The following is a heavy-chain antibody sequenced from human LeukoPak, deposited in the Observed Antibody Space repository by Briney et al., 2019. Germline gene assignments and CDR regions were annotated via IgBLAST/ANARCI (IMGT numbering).Heavy chain of an antibody. Sequence: SGTLSLTCGVSGGSISSTNWWSWVRQPPGQGLEWIVEISLSGVNNYNPSLKSRVTMSLDRSKNHLSLTRTSVTAADTAVYYCSRESGAFSPFGYWGQGTLVTVSS. CDR2: ISLSGVN. D-gene: IGHD1-26*01. CDR3: SRESGAFSPFGY. CDR1: GGSISSTNW. V-gene: IGHV4-4*02. J-gene: IGHJ4*02.